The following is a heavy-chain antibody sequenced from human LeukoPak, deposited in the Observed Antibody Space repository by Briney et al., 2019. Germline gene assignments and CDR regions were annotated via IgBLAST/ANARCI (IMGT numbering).Heavy chain of an antibody. Sequence: SETLSLTCAVYGGSFSGYYWSWIRQPPGKGLEWIGEINHSGSTNYNPSLKSRVTISVDTSKNQFSLKLGSVTAADTAVYYCARGRGTTVVTDWGQGTLVTVSS. CDR3: ARGRGTTVVTD. CDR1: GGSFSGYY. J-gene: IGHJ4*02. D-gene: IGHD4-23*01. CDR2: INHSGST. V-gene: IGHV4-34*01.